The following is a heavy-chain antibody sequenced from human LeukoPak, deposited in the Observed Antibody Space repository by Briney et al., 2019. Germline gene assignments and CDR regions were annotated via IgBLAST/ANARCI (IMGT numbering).Heavy chain of an antibody. CDR1: GESFRAYY. Sequence: KTSETLSLTCAVYGESFRAYYWTWLRQPPGKGLEWIGEISHSGSTNYNPSLKSRVAISVDTSKNQFSLRLSSVTAADTAVYYCARGDYGNQRSSNWFDPWGQGTLVTVSS. D-gene: IGHD4-11*01. CDR2: ISHSGST. J-gene: IGHJ5*02. V-gene: IGHV4-34*01. CDR3: ARGDYGNQRSSNWFDP.